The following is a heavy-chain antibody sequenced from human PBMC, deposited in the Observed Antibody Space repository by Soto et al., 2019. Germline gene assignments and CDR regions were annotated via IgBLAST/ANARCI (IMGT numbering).Heavy chain of an antibody. CDR3: ARGLAHEKVDS. Sequence: PSETLSLTCTVSGGSISSGDYYWSWIRQPPGKGLEWIGYIYNIGSTYNNPSLESRVTISVDTSKNQFSLKLTSVTAADTAIYYCARGLAHEKVDSWGQGILVTVSS. V-gene: IGHV4-30-4*01. J-gene: IGHJ4*02. CDR2: IYNIGST. D-gene: IGHD5-12*01. CDR1: GGSISSGDYY.